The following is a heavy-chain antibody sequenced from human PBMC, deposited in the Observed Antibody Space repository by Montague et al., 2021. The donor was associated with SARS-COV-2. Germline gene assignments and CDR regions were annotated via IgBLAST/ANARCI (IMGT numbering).Heavy chain of an antibody. J-gene: IGHJ3*02. V-gene: IGHV4-61*08. Sequence: SETLSITCTVSGGSDTSGDYYWTWIRQPPGKGLEWIGYIYNTGRTNYNPSLKSRVTISMDTSKNQFSLKVDSVSAADTAVYYCATEMPAYDVFDIWGQGTMVTVSS. D-gene: IGHD2-2*01. CDR2: IYNTGRT. CDR3: ATEMPAYDVFDI. CDR1: GGSDTSGDYY.